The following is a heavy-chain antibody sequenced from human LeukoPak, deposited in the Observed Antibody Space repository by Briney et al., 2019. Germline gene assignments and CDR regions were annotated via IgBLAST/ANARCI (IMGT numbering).Heavy chain of an antibody. J-gene: IGHJ5*02. D-gene: IGHD3-10*01. CDR2: IYPGDSDT. Sequence: GESLKISCKGSGYSFTSYWIGWVRQMPGKGLEWMGIIYPGDSDTRYSPSFQGQVTISADKSISTAYLQWSSLKASDTAMYYCARQVTMVRGAIVADPWGQGTLVTVSS. CDR3: ARQVTMVRGAIVADP. CDR1: GYSFTSYW. V-gene: IGHV5-51*01.